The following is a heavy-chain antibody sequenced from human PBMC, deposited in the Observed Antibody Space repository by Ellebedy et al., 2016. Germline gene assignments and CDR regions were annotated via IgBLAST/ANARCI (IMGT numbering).Heavy chain of an antibody. CDR3: ARDCSLGELCH. J-gene: IGHJ4*02. CDR1: GFTFSNND. CDR2: IGTAGDT. Sequence: GESLKISCAASGFTFSNNDMHWVRQVAGKGLEWVSTIGTAGDTYYPGSVTGRFTISRDNAKNSLYLQMNSLKAEDTAVYYCARDCSLGELCHWGQGTLVTVSS. V-gene: IGHV3-13*01. D-gene: IGHD3-16*01.